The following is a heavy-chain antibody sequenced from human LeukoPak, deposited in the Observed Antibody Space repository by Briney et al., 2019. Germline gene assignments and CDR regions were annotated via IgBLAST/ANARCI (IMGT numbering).Heavy chain of an antibody. CDR2: INPNSGGT. V-gene: IGHV1-2*02. CDR3: ARDEYIVVVPAAPGAPFDP. Sequence: ASVKASCKASGYTFTGYYMHWVRQAPGQGLEWMGWINPNSGGTNYAQKFQGRVTMTRDTSISTAYMELSRLRSDDTAVYYCARDEYIVVVPAAPGAPFDPWGQGTLVTGSS. D-gene: IGHD2-2*01. CDR1: GYTFTGYY. J-gene: IGHJ5*02.